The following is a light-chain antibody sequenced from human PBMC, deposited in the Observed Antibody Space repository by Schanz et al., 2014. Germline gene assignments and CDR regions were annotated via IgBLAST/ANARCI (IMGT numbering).Light chain of an antibody. Sequence: EIVLTQSPGTLSFSPGERATLSCRASQSVSSSYLAWYQQKPGQTPRLLIYGASTRATGIPARFSGSGSGTEFTLTISSLQSEDIAVYYCQQYNNWPPITFGQGTRLDIK. J-gene: IGKJ5*01. CDR3: QQYNNWPPIT. CDR2: GAS. V-gene: IGKV3-15*01. CDR1: QSVSSS.